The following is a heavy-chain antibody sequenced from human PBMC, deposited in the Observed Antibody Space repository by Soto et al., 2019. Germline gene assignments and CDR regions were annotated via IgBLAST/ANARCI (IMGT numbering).Heavy chain of an antibody. CDR3: AKSISLPGSSGWYYFDY. V-gene: IGHV3-23*01. CDR1: GFTFSSYA. Sequence: EVQLLESGGGLVQPGGSLRLSCAASGFTFSSYAMSWVRQAPGKGLEWVSAISGSGGSTYYADSVKGRFTISRDNSKNTLYLQMNSLRAEDTAVYYCAKSISLPGSSGWYYFDYWGQGTLVTVSS. J-gene: IGHJ4*02. CDR2: ISGSGGST. D-gene: IGHD6-19*01.